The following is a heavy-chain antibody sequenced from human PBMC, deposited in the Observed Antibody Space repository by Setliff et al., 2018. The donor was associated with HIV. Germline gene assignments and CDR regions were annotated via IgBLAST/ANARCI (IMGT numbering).Heavy chain of an antibody. Sequence: PSETLSLTCTVSGHSITSDYQWGWIRQPPGKGLEWIGSIYHSGSTYYNPSPKSRFTISVDTTKSQISLKLISVTAADTAVFYCVRVDYGDYDFDYWGQGTLVTVSS. D-gene: IGHD4-17*01. CDR2: IYHSGST. J-gene: IGHJ4*02. V-gene: IGHV4-38-2*02. CDR3: VRVDYGDYDFDY. CDR1: GHSITSDYQ.